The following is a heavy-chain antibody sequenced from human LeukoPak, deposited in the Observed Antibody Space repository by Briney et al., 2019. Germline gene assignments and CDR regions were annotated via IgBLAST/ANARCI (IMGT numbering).Heavy chain of an antibody. V-gene: IGHV3-66*01. CDR3: ARAFPTASFDP. CDR1: GFTVSSNY. D-gene: IGHD4-4*01. CDR2: IYSGGST. J-gene: IGHJ5*02. Sequence: GGSLRLSCAASGFTVSSNYMSWVRQAPGKGLEWVSVIYSGGSTYYADSVKGRFTISRDNSKNTLYLQMNSLRAEDTAVYYCARAFPTASFDPWGQGTLVTVSS.